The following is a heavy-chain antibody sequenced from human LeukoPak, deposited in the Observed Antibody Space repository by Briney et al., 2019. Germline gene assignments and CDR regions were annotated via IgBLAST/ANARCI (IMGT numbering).Heavy chain of an antibody. CDR2: ISSSSSTI. J-gene: IGHJ4*02. Sequence: PGGSLRLSCAASGFTFSSYSMNWVRQAPGKGLEWVSYISSSSSTIYYADSVKGRFTISRDNAKNSLYLQMNSLRAEDTAVYYCARRSLPRNPRFDYWGQGTLVTVSS. CDR3: ARRSLPRNPRFDY. CDR1: GFTFSSYS. V-gene: IGHV3-48*01.